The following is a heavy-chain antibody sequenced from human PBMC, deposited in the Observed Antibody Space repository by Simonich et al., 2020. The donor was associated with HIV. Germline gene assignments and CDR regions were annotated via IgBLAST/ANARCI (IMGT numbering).Heavy chain of an antibody. D-gene: IGHD2-8*01. J-gene: IGHJ4*02. CDR1: GFTFSDYA. V-gene: IGHV3-30*07. CDR3: ARDFDYCANYVCYTGGVVDY. Sequence: QVQLVESGGGVVQPGRSLRVSCAASGFTFSDYAMHWVRQAPGKGLEGVAIISDEGKNKYYADSVKGRFTISRDNSKNTLYLQMNSLRAEDTAVYFCARDFDYCANYVCYTGGVVDYWGQGTLVTVSS. CDR2: ISDEGKNK.